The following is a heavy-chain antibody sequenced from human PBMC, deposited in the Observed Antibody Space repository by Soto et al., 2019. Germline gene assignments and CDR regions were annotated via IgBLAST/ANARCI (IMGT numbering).Heavy chain of an antibody. Sequence: SETLSLTCTVSGGSISSYYWSWIRQPPGKGLEWIGYIYYSGSTNYNPSLKSRVTISVDTSKNQFSLKLSSVTAADTVVYYCVRLHGSGSSDTRGFDYWGQGTLVTVSS. CDR1: GGSISSYY. CDR3: VRLHGSGSSDTRGFDY. V-gene: IGHV4-59*08. J-gene: IGHJ4*02. D-gene: IGHD3-10*01. CDR2: IYYSGST.